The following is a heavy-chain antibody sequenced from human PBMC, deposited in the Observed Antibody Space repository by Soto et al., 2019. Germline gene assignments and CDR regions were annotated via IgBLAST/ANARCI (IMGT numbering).Heavy chain of an antibody. Sequence: QVQLQESGPGLVKPSQTLSLTCTVSGGSVNSVGHYWTWVRQHPGKGLEWIGYIYYSGRTSYNPPLKSRITISLDTSKNQSSLELSSVTAADTAVYYCARGGVVMVPGDVRPPAYWGQGTLVTVSS. D-gene: IGHD2-2*01. CDR1: GGSVNSVGHY. V-gene: IGHV4-31*03. J-gene: IGHJ4*02. CDR2: IYYSGRT. CDR3: ARGGVVMVPGDVRPPAY.